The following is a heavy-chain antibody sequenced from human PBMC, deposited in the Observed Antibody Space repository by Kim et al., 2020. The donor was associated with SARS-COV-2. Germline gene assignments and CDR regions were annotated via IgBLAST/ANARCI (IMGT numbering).Heavy chain of an antibody. J-gene: IGHJ6*02. D-gene: IGHD3-10*01. CDR3: VRDGSFGGSGSRSWRGMDV. Sequence: GGSLRLSCAASGFTFSDHYMDWVRQAQGKGLEWVGRTRDKANSYTTDYAASVKGRFTISRDDSKHALYLQMNSLKTEDTAVYYCVRDGSFGGSGSRSWRGMDVWGQGTTVTVSS. CDR2: TRDKANSYTT. CDR1: GFTFSDHY. V-gene: IGHV3-72*01.